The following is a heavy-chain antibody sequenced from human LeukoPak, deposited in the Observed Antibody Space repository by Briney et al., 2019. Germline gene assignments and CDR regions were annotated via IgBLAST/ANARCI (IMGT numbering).Heavy chain of an antibody. Sequence: PSETLSLTCAVYGGSFSGYYWSWIRQPPGKGLEWIGYIYYSGSTNYNPSLKSRVTISVDTSKNQFSLKLSSVTAADTAVYYCARGTGYGSGSYLTSWFDPWGQGTLVTVSS. CDR1: GGSFSGYY. CDR2: IYYSGST. J-gene: IGHJ5*02. V-gene: IGHV4-59*01. CDR3: ARGTGYGSGSYLTSWFDP. D-gene: IGHD3-10*01.